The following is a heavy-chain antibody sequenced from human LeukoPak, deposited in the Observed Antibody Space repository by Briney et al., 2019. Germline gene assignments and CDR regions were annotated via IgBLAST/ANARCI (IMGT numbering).Heavy chain of an antibody. CDR2: IYPGDSDT. J-gene: IGHJ3*02. Sequence: GESLKISCKGSGYSLTSYWIGWVRQTPGKGLEWMGIIYPGDSDTRYSPSFQGQVTISADKSISTAYLQWSSLKASDTAMYYCARHGNDYGDTNAFDIWGQGTMVTVSS. D-gene: IGHD4-17*01. CDR1: GYSLTSYW. CDR3: ARHGNDYGDTNAFDI. V-gene: IGHV5-51*01.